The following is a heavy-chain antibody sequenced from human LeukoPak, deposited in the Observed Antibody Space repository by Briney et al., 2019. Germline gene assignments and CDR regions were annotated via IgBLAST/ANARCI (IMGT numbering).Heavy chain of an antibody. CDR3: ARDRAYGDYAS. V-gene: IGHV3-53*01. CDR1: GFTFSSYS. Sequence: GGSLRLSCAASGFTFSSYSMNWVRQAPGKGLEWVSIIYSADNTYYSDSVKGRFIISRDNSKNTVYLQMNSLRAEDTAVYYCARDRAYGDYASWGQGTLVTVSS. J-gene: IGHJ5*02. CDR2: IYSADNT. D-gene: IGHD4-17*01.